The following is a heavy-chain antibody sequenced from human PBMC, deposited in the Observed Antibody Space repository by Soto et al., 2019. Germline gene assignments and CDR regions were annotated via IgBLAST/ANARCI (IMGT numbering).Heavy chain of an antibody. V-gene: IGHV4-30-2*01. D-gene: IGHD3-3*01. J-gene: IGHJ5*02. CDR1: GGSVSSGCYS. Sequence: TLSLTCAVSGGSVSSGCYSWSWIRQPPGKGLEWIGYIYHSGSTYYSPSLKSRVTISLDTSMNYFSLRLSSLTAADTAVYYCARGQRFSDWFDPWGQGTLGTVS. CDR2: IYHSGST. CDR3: ARGQRFSDWFDP.